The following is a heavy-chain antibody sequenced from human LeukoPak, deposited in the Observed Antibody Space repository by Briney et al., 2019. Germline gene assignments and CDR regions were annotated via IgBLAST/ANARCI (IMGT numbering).Heavy chain of an antibody. CDR3: ASHRYYYDSSGLAFDY. Sequence: PSETLSLTCTVSGGSISSYYWSWIRQPAGKGLEWIGRIYTSGSTNYNPSLKSRVTMSVDTSKNQFSLKLSSVTAADTAVYYCASHRYYYDSSGLAFDYWGQGTLVTVSS. CDR2: IYTSGST. V-gene: IGHV4-4*07. CDR1: GGSISSYY. D-gene: IGHD3-22*01. J-gene: IGHJ4*02.